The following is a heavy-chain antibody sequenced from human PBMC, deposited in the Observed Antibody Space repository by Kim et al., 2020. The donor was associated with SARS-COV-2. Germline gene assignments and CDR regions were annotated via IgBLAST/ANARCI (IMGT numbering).Heavy chain of an antibody. Sequence: GGSLILSCAASGFTFSSYSMNWVRQAPGKGLEWVSYISSSSSTIYYADSVKGRFTISRDNAKNSLYLQMNSLRDEDTAVYYCARGDPRYCGGDCYLPSFLVAVGSYYGMDVWGQGTTVTVSS. J-gene: IGHJ6*02. CDR2: ISSSSSTI. CDR1: GFTFSSYS. D-gene: IGHD2-21*02. V-gene: IGHV3-48*02. CDR3: ARGDPRYCGGDCYLPSFLVAVGSYYGMDV.